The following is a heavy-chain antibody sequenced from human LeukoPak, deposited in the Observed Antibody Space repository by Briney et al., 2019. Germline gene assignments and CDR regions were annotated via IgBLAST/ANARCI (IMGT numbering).Heavy chain of an antibody. D-gene: IGHD2/OR15-2a*01. Sequence: PSETLSLTCAVYGGSFSGYYWSWIRQPPGKGLEWIGEISHSGSTNYNPSLKSRVTIAVDTSKNQFSLKLSSVTAADTAVYYCARGIFPDAFDIWGQGTMVTVSS. J-gene: IGHJ3*02. V-gene: IGHV4-34*01. CDR2: ISHSGST. CDR3: ARGIFPDAFDI. CDR1: GGSFSGYY.